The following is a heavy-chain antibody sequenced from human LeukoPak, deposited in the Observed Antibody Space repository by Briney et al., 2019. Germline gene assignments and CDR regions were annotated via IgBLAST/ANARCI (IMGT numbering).Heavy chain of an antibody. CDR3: AKLSEQWIQLWKRVDY. Sequence: PGGSLRLSCAASGFTFSSYAMSWVRQAPGKGLEWVPGISGSGGSTYYADSVKGRFTISRDNSKNTLCLQMNSLRAEDTAVYYCAKLSEQWIQLWKRVDYWGQGTLVTVSS. D-gene: IGHD5-18*01. CDR2: ISGSGGST. J-gene: IGHJ4*02. V-gene: IGHV3-23*01. CDR1: GFTFSSYA.